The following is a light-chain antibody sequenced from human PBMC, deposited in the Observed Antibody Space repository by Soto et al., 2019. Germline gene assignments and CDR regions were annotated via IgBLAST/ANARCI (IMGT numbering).Light chain of an antibody. CDR3: QQYDTRCT. V-gene: IGKV1-5*03. CDR2: TAS. J-gene: IGKJ5*01. Sequence: DIQMTQSPSSLSASVGDRVTITCLASQNVNGWLAWYQQKPGKAAKLLINTASTLESGVPSRFSGRGFGTEFTLTSSRLQTDDFATYYRQQYDTRCTFGQWTRLEIK. CDR1: QNVNGW.